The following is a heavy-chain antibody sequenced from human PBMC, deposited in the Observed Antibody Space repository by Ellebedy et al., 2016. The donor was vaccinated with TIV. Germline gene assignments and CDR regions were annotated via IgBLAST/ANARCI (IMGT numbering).Heavy chain of an antibody. D-gene: IGHD5-18*01. CDR3: ARQGYRGYSYGATYTPFDY. Sequence: MPSETLSLTCTVSGGSISSYYWSWIRQPPGKGLEWIGSIYYSGSNYYNPSLKSRVTISVDTSKNQFSLKLSSVTAADPAVYYCARQGYRGYSYGATYTPFDYWGQGTLVTVSS. V-gene: IGHV4-59*04. CDR2: IYYSGSN. CDR1: GGSISSYY. J-gene: IGHJ4*02.